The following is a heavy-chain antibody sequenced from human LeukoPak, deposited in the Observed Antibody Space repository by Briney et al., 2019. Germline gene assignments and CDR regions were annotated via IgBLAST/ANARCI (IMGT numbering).Heavy chain of an antibody. V-gene: IGHV5-51*01. CDR1: GYSFTSYW. D-gene: IGHD2-8*01. CDR2: IYPGDSDT. Sequence: GESLKISCKGSGYSFTSYWIGWVRQMPGKGLEWMGIIYPGDSDTRYSPSFQGQVTISADKSISTAYLQWSSLKASDTAMYYCARHLQPVTLGYCTNGVCHPYYYYGMDVWGQGTTVTVSS. J-gene: IGHJ6*02. CDR3: ARHLQPVTLGYCTNGVCHPYYYYGMDV.